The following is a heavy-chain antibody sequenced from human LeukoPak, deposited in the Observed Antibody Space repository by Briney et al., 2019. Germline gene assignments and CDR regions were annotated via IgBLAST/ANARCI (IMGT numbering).Heavy chain of an antibody. V-gene: IGHV3-11*01. J-gene: IGHJ6*03. Sequence: GGSLRLSCAASGFTFSDYYMSWIRQAPGKGLEWVSYISSSGSTIYYADSVKGRFTISRDNAKNSLYLQMNSLRAEDTAVYYCARDRGYSSTWSFGKHYYMDVWGKGTTVTVS. CDR3: ARDRGYSSTWSFGKHYYMDV. D-gene: IGHD6-13*01. CDR1: GFTFSDYY. CDR2: ISSSGSTI.